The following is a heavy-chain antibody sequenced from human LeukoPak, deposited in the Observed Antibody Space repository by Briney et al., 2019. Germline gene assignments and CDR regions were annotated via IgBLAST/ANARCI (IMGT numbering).Heavy chain of an antibody. CDR1: GFTFSNAW. V-gene: IGHV3-15*01. CDR2: IKSKTDGGTT. CDR3: TTGIAAAGNHDY. J-gene: IGHJ4*02. Sequence: GGSLRLSCPASGFTFSNAWMSWVRQAPGKGLEWVGRIKSKTDGGTTDYAAPVKGRFTISRDDSKNTLYLQMNSLKTEDTAVYYCTTGIAAAGNHDYWGQGTLVTVSS. D-gene: IGHD6-13*01.